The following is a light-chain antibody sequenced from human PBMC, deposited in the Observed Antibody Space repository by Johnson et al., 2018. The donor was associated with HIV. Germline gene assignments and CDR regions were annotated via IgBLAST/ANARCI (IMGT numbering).Light chain of an antibody. J-gene: IGLJ1*01. V-gene: IGLV1-51*01. Sequence: QSVLTQPPSVSAAPGQRVTISCSGSSSNIGNNYVSWYQQLPGTAPKLLIYDNNKRPSGIPDRFSGSKSGTSATLGITGLQTGDEADYYCATWDSSLSPRGGFGTGTKVTVL. CDR3: ATWDSSLSPRGG. CDR2: DNN. CDR1: SSNIGNNY.